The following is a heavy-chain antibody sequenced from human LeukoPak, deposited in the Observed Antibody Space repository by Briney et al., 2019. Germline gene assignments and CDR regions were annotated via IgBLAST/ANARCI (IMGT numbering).Heavy chain of an antibody. CDR2: IDPSSGGT. Sequence: ASVKVSCKTSGYTFTGYYMHWMRQAPGQGLEWMGRIDPSSGGTNYAQNFQGRVTMTRDTSISTAYMELTRLRSDDTAIYYCARVGSSSWYSFDYWGQGTLVTVSS. D-gene: IGHD6-13*01. V-gene: IGHV1-2*06. CDR3: ARVGSSSWYSFDY. J-gene: IGHJ4*02. CDR1: GYTFTGYY.